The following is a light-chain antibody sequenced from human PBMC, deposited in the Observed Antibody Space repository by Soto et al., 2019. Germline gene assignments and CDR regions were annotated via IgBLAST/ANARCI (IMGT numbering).Light chain of an antibody. CDR3: GSYTSSSSYI. CDR1: SSDVGGYNH. CDR2: DVS. J-gene: IGLJ1*01. V-gene: IGLV2-14*03. Sequence: QSALTQPASVSGSPGQSITISCTGTSSDVGGYNHVSWYQQPPGKAPIFMIYDVSNRPSGVSNRFSGSKSGNTASLTSSRLQAGNEYDNYSGSYTSSSSYIFGTGTKLTV.